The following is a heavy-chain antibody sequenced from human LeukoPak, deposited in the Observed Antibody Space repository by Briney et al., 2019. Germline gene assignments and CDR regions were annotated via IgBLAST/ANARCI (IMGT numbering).Heavy chain of an antibody. CDR1: GGSFSGYY. CDR3: ARGPLRREDY. V-gene: IGHV4-34*01. Sequence: LETLSLTCAVYGGSFSGYYWSWIRQPPGKGLEWIGEINHSGSTNYNPSLKSRVTISVDTSKNQFSLKLSSVTAADTAVYYCARGPLRREDYWGQGTLVTVSS. J-gene: IGHJ4*02. D-gene: IGHD5-12*01. CDR2: INHSGST.